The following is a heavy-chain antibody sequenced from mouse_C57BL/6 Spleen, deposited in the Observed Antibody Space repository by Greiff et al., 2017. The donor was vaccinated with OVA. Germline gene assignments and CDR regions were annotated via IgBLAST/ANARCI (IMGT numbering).Heavy chain of an antibody. D-gene: IGHD2-4*01. CDR2: ISSGSSTI. Sequence: EVQRVESGGGLVKPGGSLKLSCAASGFTFSDYGMHWVRQAPEKGLEWVAYISSGSSTIYYADTVKGRFTISRDNAKNTLFLQMTSLRSEDTAMYYCARGAYDYDAAWFAYWGQGTLVTVSA. J-gene: IGHJ3*01. CDR3: ARGAYDYDAAWFAY. CDR1: GFTFSDYG. V-gene: IGHV5-17*01.